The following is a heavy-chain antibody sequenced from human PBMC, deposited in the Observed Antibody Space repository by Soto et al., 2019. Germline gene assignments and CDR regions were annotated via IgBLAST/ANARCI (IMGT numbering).Heavy chain of an antibody. V-gene: IGHV5-10-1*01. CDR3: ARPRASYGCGGYYYYGMDV. CDR2: IDPSDSYT. D-gene: IGHD5-18*01. J-gene: IGHJ6*02. CDR1: GYSFTSYW. Sequence: GESLKISCKGSGYSFTSYWISWVRQMPGKGLEWMGRIDPSDSYTNYSPSFQGHVTISADKSISTAYLQWSSLKASDTAMYYCARPRASYGCGGYYYYGMDVWGQGTTVAVSS.